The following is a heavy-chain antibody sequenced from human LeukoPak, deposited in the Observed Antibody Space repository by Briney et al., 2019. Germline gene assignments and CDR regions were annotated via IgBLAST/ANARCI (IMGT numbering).Heavy chain of an antibody. Sequence: SETLSLTCTVSGGSISSSNWWNWVRQPPGKGLEWIGEIYHSGNTNYNPSLKSRVTMSVDKSKNQFSLRLIFPTAADTAVYYCARDDSSLATAARPLDDWGQGTLVTVSS. CDR3: ARDDSSLATAARPLDD. V-gene: IGHV4-4*02. J-gene: IGHJ4*02. CDR2: IYHSGNT. D-gene: IGHD6-6*01. CDR1: GGSISSSNW.